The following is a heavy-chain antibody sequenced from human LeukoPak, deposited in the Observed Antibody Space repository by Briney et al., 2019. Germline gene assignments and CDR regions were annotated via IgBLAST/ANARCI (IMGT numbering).Heavy chain of an antibody. CDR3: ARCYGSGSYYSYYFDY. CDR1: GGSISGYY. J-gene: IGHJ4*02. D-gene: IGHD3-10*01. V-gene: IGHV4-4*07. Sequence: SETLSLTCTVSGGSISGYYWSWVRQPAGKGLEWIGRIYSSGSTNYNPSLKSRVTMSVDTYKNQFSLKPSSVTAADTAVYYCARCYGSGSYYSYYFDYWGQGTLVTVSS. CDR2: IYSSGST.